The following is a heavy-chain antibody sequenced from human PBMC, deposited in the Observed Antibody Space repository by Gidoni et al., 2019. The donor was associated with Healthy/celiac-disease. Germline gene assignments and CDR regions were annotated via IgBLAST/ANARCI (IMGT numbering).Heavy chain of an antibody. J-gene: IGHJ5*02. CDR3: ARVGPDRYDSSGYSSRYGWFDP. CDR2: ST. V-gene: IGHV4-30-2*04. Sequence: STYYNPSLKSRVTISVDTSKNQFSLKLSSVTAADTAVYYCARVGPDRYDSSGYSSRYGWFDPWGQGTLVTVSS. D-gene: IGHD3-22*01.